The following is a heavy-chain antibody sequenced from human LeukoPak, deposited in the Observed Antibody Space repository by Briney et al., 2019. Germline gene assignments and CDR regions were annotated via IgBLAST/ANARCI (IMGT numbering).Heavy chain of an antibody. J-gene: IGHJ6*02. V-gene: IGHV3-30*03. CDR1: GFTFSSYG. Sequence: GRSLRLSCAASGFTFSSYGMHWVRQAPGKGLEWVAVISYDGSNKYCADSVKGRFTISRDNSKNTLYLQMNSLRAEDTAVYYCAAGPYGGPYYYYYGMDVWGQGTTVTVSS. CDR3: AAGPYGGPYYYYYGMDV. D-gene: IGHD4-23*01. CDR2: ISYDGSNK.